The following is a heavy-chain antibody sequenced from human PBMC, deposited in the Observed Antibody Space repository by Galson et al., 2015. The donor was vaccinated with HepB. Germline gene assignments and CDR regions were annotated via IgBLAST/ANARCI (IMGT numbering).Heavy chain of an antibody. Sequence: SLRLSCAASGFTFDDYAMHWVRQAPGKGLEWVSGISWNSGSIGYADSVKGRFTISRDNAKNSLYLQMNSLRAEDTALYYCARDLDYMESWGQGTLVTVSS. D-gene: IGHD3-10*01. CDR2: ISWNSGSI. V-gene: IGHV3-9*01. CDR3: ARDLDYMES. J-gene: IGHJ5*02. CDR1: GFTFDDYA.